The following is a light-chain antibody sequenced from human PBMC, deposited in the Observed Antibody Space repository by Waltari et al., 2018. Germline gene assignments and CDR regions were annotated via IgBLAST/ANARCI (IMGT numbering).Light chain of an antibody. V-gene: IGLV3-21*01. CDR1: NMGSYG. J-gene: IGLJ3*02. Sequence: SFVLTQPPSVSLAPGKTARITCGGNNMGSYGVHGYQQRPGQSPVLVIHYDRDRPSGIPERFSGSNSGNTATLNIRRVEAGDEADYYCQVWDTAQGVFGGGTKLTVL. CDR2: YDR. CDR3: QVWDTAQGV.